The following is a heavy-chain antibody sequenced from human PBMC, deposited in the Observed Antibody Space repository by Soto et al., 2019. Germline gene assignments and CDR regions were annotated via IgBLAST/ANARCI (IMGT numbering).Heavy chain of an antibody. CDR1: GGSISSYY. CDR3: ARGKTVAPVVWFDP. Sequence: SETLSLTCTVSGGSISSYYWSWIRQPPGKGLEWIGYIYYSGSTNYNPSLKSRVTISVDTSKNQFSLKLSSVTAADTAVYYCARGKTVAPVVWFDPWGQGTLVPVSP. D-gene: IGHD4-17*01. CDR2: IYYSGST. J-gene: IGHJ5*02. V-gene: IGHV4-59*01.